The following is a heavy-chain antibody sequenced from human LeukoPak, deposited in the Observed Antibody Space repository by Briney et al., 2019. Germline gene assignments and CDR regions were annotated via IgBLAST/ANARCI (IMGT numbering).Heavy chain of an antibody. CDR3: ARDSRVVLDY. Sequence: ASVKVSCKASGYTFTSYDINWVRQATGQGLEWMGWMNPNSGNTGYAQKFQGRVTITRNTSISTAYMELRSLRSDDTAVYYCARDSRVVLDYWGQGTLVTVSS. J-gene: IGHJ4*02. D-gene: IGHD3-3*01. CDR2: MNPNSGNT. V-gene: IGHV1-8*03. CDR1: GYTFTSYD.